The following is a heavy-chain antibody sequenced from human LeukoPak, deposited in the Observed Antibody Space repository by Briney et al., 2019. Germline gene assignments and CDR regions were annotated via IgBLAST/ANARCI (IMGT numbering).Heavy chain of an antibody. Sequence: PSETLSLTCTVSGGSISSCYWSWIRQPAGKGLEWIGRIYSSGSTNCNPSLKRRVTMSADTSKNQFSLKLRFVTAADTALYYCARVVNGDYGLDYWGQGTLVTVSS. CDR2: IYSSGST. D-gene: IGHD4-17*01. J-gene: IGHJ4*02. CDR1: GGSISSCY. V-gene: IGHV4-4*07. CDR3: ARVVNGDYGLDY.